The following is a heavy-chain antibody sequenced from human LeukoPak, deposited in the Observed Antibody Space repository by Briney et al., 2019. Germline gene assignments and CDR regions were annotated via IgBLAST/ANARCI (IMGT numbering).Heavy chain of an antibody. Sequence: PGGSLRLSCAASGFTFSSYSMNWVRQAPGKGLEWVSSISSSSNYIYYADSVKGRFTISRDNAKNSLYLQMNSLRAEDTAVYYCARDELRFLEWLLYYYYYGMDVWGQGTTVTVSS. CDR3: ARDELRFLEWLLYYYYYGMDV. J-gene: IGHJ6*02. CDR2: ISSSSNYI. V-gene: IGHV3-21*01. CDR1: GFTFSSYS. D-gene: IGHD3-3*01.